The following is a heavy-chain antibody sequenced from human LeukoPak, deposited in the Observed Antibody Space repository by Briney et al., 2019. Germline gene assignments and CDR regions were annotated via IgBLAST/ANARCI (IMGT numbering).Heavy chain of an antibody. V-gene: IGHV3-74*01. CDR3: AKGDIVVVPAANTEYYFDY. D-gene: IGHD2-2*01. CDR1: GFTFSSYW. CDR2: INSDGRSA. J-gene: IGHJ4*02. Sequence: GGSLRLSCAASGFTFSSYWMHWVRQAPGKGLVWVSRINSDGRSANYADSVKGRFTISRDNAKNTLYLQMNSLRAEDTAVYYCAKGDIVVVPAANTEYYFDYWGQGTLVTVSS.